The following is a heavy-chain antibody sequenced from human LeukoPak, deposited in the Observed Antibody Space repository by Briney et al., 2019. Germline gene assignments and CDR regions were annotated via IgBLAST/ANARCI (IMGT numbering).Heavy chain of an antibody. CDR3: GRDEWVRGVHYGMDV. Sequence: SETLSLTCTVSGDSKSSSSYYWAWIRQPPGKGLEWIGHIYDSESAEYNPSLKSRVTIALDTSKNQFSLNVTSVTAADTAVYYCGRDEWVRGVHYGMDVWGQGTTVSVSS. J-gene: IGHJ6*02. V-gene: IGHV4-39*07. D-gene: IGHD3-10*01. CDR2: IYDSESA. CDR1: GDSKSSSSYY.